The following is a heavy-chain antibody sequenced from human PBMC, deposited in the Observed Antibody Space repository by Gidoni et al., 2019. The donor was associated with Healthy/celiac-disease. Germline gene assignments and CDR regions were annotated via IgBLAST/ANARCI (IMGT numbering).Heavy chain of an antibody. V-gene: IGHV4-59*01. D-gene: IGHD3-22*01. CDR2: IYYSGST. J-gene: IGHJ2*01. Sequence: QVQLQESGPGLVKPSETLSLTCTVSGGSISSYYWSWIRQPPGKGLEWIGYIYYSGSTNYNPSLKSRVTISVDTSKNQSSLKLSSVTAADTAVYYCARVSSSYYYDSSGHWYFDLWGRGTLVTVSS. CDR1: GGSISSYY. CDR3: ARVSSSYYYDSSGHWYFDL.